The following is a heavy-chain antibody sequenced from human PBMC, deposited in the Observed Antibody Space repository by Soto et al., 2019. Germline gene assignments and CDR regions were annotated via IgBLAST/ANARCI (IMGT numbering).Heavy chain of an antibody. Sequence: GGSLRLSCVASGFTFSNYWMHWVRQAPGKGLEWVSRISSDGSSTTYADSVKGRFTISRDNAENSLHLQMNSLRAEDTAVYYCARVRECSDNSCHSWFDDWGKGTLVPVAS. D-gene: IGHD2-15*01. V-gene: IGHV3-74*01. J-gene: IGHJ4*01. CDR1: GFTFSNYW. CDR2: ISSDGSST. CDR3: ARVRECSDNSCHSWFDD.